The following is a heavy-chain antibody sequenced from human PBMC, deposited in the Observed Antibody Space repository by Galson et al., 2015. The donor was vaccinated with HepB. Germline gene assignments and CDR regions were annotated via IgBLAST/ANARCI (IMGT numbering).Heavy chain of an antibody. CDR1: GGSISSYY. Sequence: TLSLTCTVSGGSISSYYWSWIRQPAGKGLERIGRIYTSGSTNYNPSLKSRVTMSVDTSKNQFSLKLSSVTAADTAVYYCARGRIQLNVAYYYYYYMDVWGKGTTVTVSS. D-gene: IGHD5-18*01. CDR3: ARGRIQLNVAYYYYYYMDV. CDR2: IYTSGST. J-gene: IGHJ6*03. V-gene: IGHV4-4*07.